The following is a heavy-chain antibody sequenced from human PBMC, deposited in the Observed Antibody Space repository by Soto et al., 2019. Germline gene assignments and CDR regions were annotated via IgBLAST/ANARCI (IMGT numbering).Heavy chain of an antibody. V-gene: IGHV1-3*01. J-gene: IGHJ4*02. D-gene: IGHD1-7*01. CDR2: INAGNGNT. CDR1: GYTFTSYA. CDR3: AKDRTTVREIDY. Sequence: ASVKVSCKASGYTFTSYAMHWVRQAPGQRLEWMGWINAGNGNTKYSQKFQGRVTITRDTSASTAYMELSSLRSEDTAVYYCAKDRTTVREIDYWGQGTLVTVSS.